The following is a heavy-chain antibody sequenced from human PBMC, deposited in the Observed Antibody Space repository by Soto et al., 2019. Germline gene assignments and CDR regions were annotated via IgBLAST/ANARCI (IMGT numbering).Heavy chain of an antibody. Sequence: QAQLVQSGAEVKKPGASVKVSCKASGYTFTSYYMHWVRQAPGQGLEWMGIINPSGGSTSYAQKFQGRVTMTRDTSTSTVYMELSSLRSEDTAVYYCARDYYDSSGNYYYGMDVWGQGTTVTVSS. CDR2: INPSGGST. CDR1: GYTFTSYY. V-gene: IGHV1-46*01. J-gene: IGHJ6*02. D-gene: IGHD3-22*01. CDR3: ARDYYDSSGNYYYGMDV.